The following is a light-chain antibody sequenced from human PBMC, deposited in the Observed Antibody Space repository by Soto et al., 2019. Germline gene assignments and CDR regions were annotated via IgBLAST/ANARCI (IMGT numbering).Light chain of an antibody. Sequence: QSVLTQPRSVSGSPGQSVTISCTGTSSDVGGYNYVSWYQQHPGKAPKLMIYDVSKRPSGVPDRFSGSKSGNTASLTIAGLQAEDDADYYCCSYEGSYVFGTGTKLTVL. CDR3: CSYEGSYV. CDR1: SSDVGGYNY. CDR2: DVS. V-gene: IGLV2-11*01. J-gene: IGLJ1*01.